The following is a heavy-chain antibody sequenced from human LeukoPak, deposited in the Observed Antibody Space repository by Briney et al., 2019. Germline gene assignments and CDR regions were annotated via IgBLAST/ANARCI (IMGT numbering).Heavy chain of an antibody. CDR3: ARVRSVGGNPHAFNI. V-gene: IGHV3-21*01. Sequence: GGSLRLSCAASGFTFSIHTMGWVRQAPGKGLEWVSSINSFGIGTYYADSVRGRFTISRDNAKNSLYLQMNSLRVEDTALYYCARVRSVGGNPHAFNIWGQGTMVTVSS. CDR1: GFTFSIHT. CDR2: INSFGIGT. D-gene: IGHD4-23*01. J-gene: IGHJ3*02.